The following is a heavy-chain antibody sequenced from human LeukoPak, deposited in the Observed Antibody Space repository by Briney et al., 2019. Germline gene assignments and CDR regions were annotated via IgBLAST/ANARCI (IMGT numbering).Heavy chain of an antibody. Sequence: GGSLRLSCAASGFTFSSYWIHWVRQAPGKGLVWVSRINGDGSTISYADSVKGRFTISRDNAKNTLYLQMNSLRAEDTAVYYCARDSYGMDVWGQGTTVSVSS. CDR3: ARDSYGMDV. V-gene: IGHV3-74*01. CDR2: INGDGSTI. CDR1: GFTFSSYW. J-gene: IGHJ6*02.